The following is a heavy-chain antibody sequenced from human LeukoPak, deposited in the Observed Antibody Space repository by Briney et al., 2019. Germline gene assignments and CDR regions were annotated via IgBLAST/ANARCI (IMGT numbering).Heavy chain of an antibody. V-gene: IGHV4-39*01. CDR3: ARGPTGGDPLHYFDY. Sequence: SETLSLTCTVSGGSISSSSYYWGWIRQPPGKGLEWIGSIYYSGSTYYNPSLKSRVTISVDTSKNQFSLKLRSVTAADTAVYYCARGPTGGDPLHYFDYWGQGTLVTVSS. D-gene: IGHD1-26*01. CDR1: GGSISSSSYY. CDR2: IYYSGST. J-gene: IGHJ4*02.